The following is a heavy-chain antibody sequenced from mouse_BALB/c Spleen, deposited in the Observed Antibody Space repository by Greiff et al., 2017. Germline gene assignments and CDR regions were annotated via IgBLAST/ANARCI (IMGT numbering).Heavy chain of an antibody. CDR1: GFTFSSFG. V-gene: IGHV5-17*02. CDR3: ARRAYGSSYWFAY. J-gene: IGHJ3*01. Sequence: EVKLVESGGGLVQPGGSRKLSCAASGFTFSSFGMHWVRQAPEKGLEWVAYISSGGSTIYYADTVKGRFTISRDNPKNTLFLQMTSLRSEDTAMYYCARRAYGSSYWFAYWGQGTLVTVSA. CDR2: ISSGGSTI. D-gene: IGHD1-1*01.